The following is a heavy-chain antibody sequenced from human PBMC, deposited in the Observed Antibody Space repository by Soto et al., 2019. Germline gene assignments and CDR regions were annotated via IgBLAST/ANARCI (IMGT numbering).Heavy chain of an antibody. V-gene: IGHV3-23*01. CDR1: GFTFSNCA. CDR2: ISGRGGST. CDR3: AKRFYREEDGYNFFDS. J-gene: IGHJ4*02. D-gene: IGHD5-12*01. Sequence: PGGSLRLSCSASGFTFSNCAVSWVRQAPGKGLEWVSTISGRGGSTYYADSVKGRLTISRDNSKNTLFLQMNSLRAEDTAVYYCAKRFYREEDGYNFFDSWGQGTLVTVSS.